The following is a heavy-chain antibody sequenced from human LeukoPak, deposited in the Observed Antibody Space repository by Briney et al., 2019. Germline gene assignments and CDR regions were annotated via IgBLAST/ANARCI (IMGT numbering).Heavy chain of an antibody. D-gene: IGHD6-13*01. CDR1: GGSISSGGYY. Sequence: SQTLSLTATVSGGSISSGGYYWSWIRQHPGKGLEWIGYIYYSGSTYYNPSLKSRVTISVDTSKNQFSLKLSSVTAADTAVYYCARDRGQHGHDWFDPWGQGTLVTVSS. J-gene: IGHJ5*02. V-gene: IGHV4-31*03. CDR2: IYYSGST. CDR3: ARDRGQHGHDWFDP.